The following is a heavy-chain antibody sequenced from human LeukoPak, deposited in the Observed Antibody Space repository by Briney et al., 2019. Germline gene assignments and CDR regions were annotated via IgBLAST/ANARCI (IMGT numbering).Heavy chain of an antibody. J-gene: IGHJ3*02. D-gene: IGHD4-17*01. CDR2: INHSGST. Sequence: PSETLSLTCAVYGGSFSGYYWSWIRQPPGKGLEWIGEINHSGSTNYNPSLKSRVTISVDTSKNQFSLKLSSVTAADTAVYYCAADAVAVTTSDAFDIWGQGTMVTVSS. CDR1: GGSFSGYY. CDR3: AADAVAVTTSDAFDI. V-gene: IGHV4-34*01.